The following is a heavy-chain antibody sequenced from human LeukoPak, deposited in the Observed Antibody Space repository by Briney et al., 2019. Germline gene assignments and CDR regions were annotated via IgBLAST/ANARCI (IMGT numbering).Heavy chain of an antibody. J-gene: IGHJ4*02. CDR1: GFTFSSYA. D-gene: IGHD5-12*01. CDR3: ARISHLVDTIGGYTCY. Sequence: GRSLRLSCAASGFTFSSYAMHWVRQAPGKGLEWVAVISYDGSNKYYADSVKGRFTISRDNSKNTLYLQMNSLRAEDTAVYYCARISHLVDTIGGYTCYWGQGTLVTVSS. V-gene: IGHV3-30*04. CDR2: ISYDGSNK.